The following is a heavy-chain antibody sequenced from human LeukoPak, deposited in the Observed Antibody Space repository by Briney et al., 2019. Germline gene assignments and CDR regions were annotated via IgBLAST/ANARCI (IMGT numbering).Heavy chain of an antibody. D-gene: IGHD1-26*01. J-gene: IGHJ3*01. V-gene: IGHV5-51*01. Sequence: PGESLKISCKVSGYSFTSYCIGWVRQMPGKGLEWMGIIYPGDSGPTYSPSFHGQVTISVDNSINTAYLQWSSLQASDTAMYYCGMSGDRVPLQDDVFDVWGQGTMVTVST. CDR3: GMSGDRVPLQDDVFDV. CDR1: GYSFTSYC. CDR2: IYPGDSGP.